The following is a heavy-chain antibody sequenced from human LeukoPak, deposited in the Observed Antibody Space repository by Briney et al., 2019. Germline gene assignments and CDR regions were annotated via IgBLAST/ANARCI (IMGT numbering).Heavy chain of an antibody. V-gene: IGHV3-30-3*01. CDR3: ARGGYCSSTSCYNGRTDY. CDR1: GFTFSSYA. J-gene: IGHJ4*02. Sequence: GGSLRLSCAASGFTFSSYAMHWVRQAPGKGLEWVAVISYDGSNAYYADSVKGRFTISRDNARNSLYLQMNNLRAEDTAVYYCARGGYCSSTSCYNGRTDYWGQGTLVTVSS. CDR2: ISYDGSNA. D-gene: IGHD2-2*02.